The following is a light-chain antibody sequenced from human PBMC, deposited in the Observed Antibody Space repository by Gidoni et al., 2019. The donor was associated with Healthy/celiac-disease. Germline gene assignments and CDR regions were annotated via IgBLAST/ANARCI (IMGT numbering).Light chain of an antibody. V-gene: IGKV3-15*01. CDR2: GAS. J-gene: IGKJ2*01. Sequence: EIVMTQSPATLSVSPGERATFTCRASQSVSSNLAWYQQKHGQAPRLFIYGASTRATGVPARFSGSESGTEFTLTISSLQSEDFAVYYCQQYNNWPRVTFGQGTKLEIK. CDR1: QSVSSN. CDR3: QQYNNWPRVT.